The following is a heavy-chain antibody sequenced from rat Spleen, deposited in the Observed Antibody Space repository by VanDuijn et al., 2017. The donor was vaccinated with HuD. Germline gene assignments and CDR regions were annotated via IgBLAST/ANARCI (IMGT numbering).Heavy chain of an antibody. J-gene: IGHJ4*01. D-gene: IGHD1-10*01. CDR2: MRYDGDT. V-gene: IGHV2-63*01. CDR1: GFSLTGNT. Sequence: QVQLKESGPGLVQPSQTLSLTCTVSGFSLTGNTVDWIRQATGKGLEWMGRMRYDGDTYYNSALKSRLSISRDTSKNQVFLKMNSLQTDDTAIYYCTRSPYNNYVMDAWGKGASVTVSS. CDR3: TRSPYNNYVMDA.